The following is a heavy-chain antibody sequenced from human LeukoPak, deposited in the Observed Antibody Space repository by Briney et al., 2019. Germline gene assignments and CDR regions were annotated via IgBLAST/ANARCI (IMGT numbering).Heavy chain of an antibody. J-gene: IGHJ4*02. Sequence: GGSLRLSCAASGFTFNNYAMNWVRQAPGKGVEWVSGISSRSGSIYYADSVKGRFTISRDNSKDTLYLQMNSLRAEDTAVYYCAKAPHSSSWYGVYFDYWGQGTLVTVSS. CDR2: ISSRSGSI. CDR1: GFTFNNYA. D-gene: IGHD6-13*01. V-gene: IGHV3-23*01. CDR3: AKAPHSSSWYGVYFDY.